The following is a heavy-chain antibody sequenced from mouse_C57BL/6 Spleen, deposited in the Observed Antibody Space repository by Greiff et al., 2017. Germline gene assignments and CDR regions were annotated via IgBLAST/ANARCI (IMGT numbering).Heavy chain of an antibody. V-gene: IGHV2-2*01. CDR3: ARKGDSSGGFAY. J-gene: IGHJ3*01. Sequence: VQLVESGPGLVQPSQSLSITCTVSGFSLTSYGVHWVRQSPGKGLAWLGVIWSGGSTDYNAAFISRLSISKDNSKSQVFFKMNSLQADDTAIYYCARKGDSSGGFAYWGQGTLVTVSA. CDR1: GFSLTSYG. D-gene: IGHD3-2*02. CDR2: IWSGGST.